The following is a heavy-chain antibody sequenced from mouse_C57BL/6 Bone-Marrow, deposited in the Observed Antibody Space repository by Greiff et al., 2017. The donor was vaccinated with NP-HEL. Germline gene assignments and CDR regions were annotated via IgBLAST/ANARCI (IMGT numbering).Heavy chain of an antibody. J-gene: IGHJ1*03. Sequence: VQRVESGAELVRPGASVKLSCKASGYTFTDYYINWVKQRPGQGLEWIARIYPGSGNTYYNEKFKGKATLTAEKSSSTAYMQLSSLTSEDSAVYFCARYDYGSSYRNFDVWGTGTTVTVSS. CDR2: IYPGSGNT. V-gene: IGHV1-76*01. CDR1: GYTFTDYY. D-gene: IGHD1-1*01. CDR3: ARYDYGSSYRNFDV.